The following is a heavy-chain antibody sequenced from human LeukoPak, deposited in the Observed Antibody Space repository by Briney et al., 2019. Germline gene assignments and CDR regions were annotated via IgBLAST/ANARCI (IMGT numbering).Heavy chain of an antibody. D-gene: IGHD2-15*01. CDR2: IYYSGST. J-gene: IGHJ6*03. CDR1: GGSISSYY. V-gene: IGHV4-59*01. Sequence: SDTLSLTCTVSGGSISSYYWSWIRQPPAKGLEWIGYIYYSGSTNYNPSLKSRVTISVDTSKNQFSLKLSSVTAADTAVYYCARDGGPYYCYHMDVWGKGTTVTVSS. CDR3: ARDGGPYYCYHMDV.